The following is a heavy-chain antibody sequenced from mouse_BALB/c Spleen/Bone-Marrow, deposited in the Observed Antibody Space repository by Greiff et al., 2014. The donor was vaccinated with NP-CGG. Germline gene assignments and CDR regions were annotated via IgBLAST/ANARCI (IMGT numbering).Heavy chain of an antibody. CDR2: SRDKANDYTT. CDR1: GFTFSDFY. D-gene: IGHD1-1*01. Sequence: EVMLVESGGDLVQPGGSLRLSCATSGFTFSDFYMEWVRQPPGKRLEWIGASRDKANDYTTEYSASVKGRFIVSRDTSQNILYLQMNALRAEDTAIYYCARGTVNYFDYWGQGTPLTVSS. CDR3: ARGTVNYFDY. J-gene: IGHJ2*01. V-gene: IGHV7-1*02.